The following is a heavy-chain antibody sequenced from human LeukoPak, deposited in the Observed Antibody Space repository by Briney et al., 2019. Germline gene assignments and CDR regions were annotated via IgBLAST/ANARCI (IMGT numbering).Heavy chain of an antibody. J-gene: IGHJ5*02. CDR3: TVQVIPSDKWFDP. Sequence: GGSLRLSCTASGLLFGDYAMTWVRQAPGKGLEWVGFIRSKPYGGTAEYAVSVKCRFTISRDDSKSIVYLDMNGLKTEDTAVYHCTVQVIPSDKWFDPWGQGTPVTVSS. CDR2: IRSKPYGGTA. D-gene: IGHD2-21*01. V-gene: IGHV3-49*04. CDR1: GLLFGDYA.